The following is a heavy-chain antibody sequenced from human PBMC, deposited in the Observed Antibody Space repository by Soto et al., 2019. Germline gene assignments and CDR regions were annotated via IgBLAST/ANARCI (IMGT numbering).Heavy chain of an antibody. CDR1: GGSFSGYY. J-gene: IGHJ5*02. CDR3: ARGLWFDP. V-gene: IGHV4-34*01. Sequence: QVQLQQWGAGLLKPSETLSLTCAVYGGSFSGYYWSWIRQPPGKGLEWIGEINHSGCTNYNPSLKSRVTISVDTSKNHFSLKLSSVTAADTAVYYCARGLWFDPWGQGTLVTVSS. CDR2: INHSGCT.